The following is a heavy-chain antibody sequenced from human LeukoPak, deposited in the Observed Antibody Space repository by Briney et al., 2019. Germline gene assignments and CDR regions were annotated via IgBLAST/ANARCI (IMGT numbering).Heavy chain of an antibody. Sequence: ASVKVSCKASGYIVTGYYVHWVRQAPGQGLEWMGWINPNSGGTNSAQKFQGRVTMTRDTSIRTAFMELSSLRSDDTAVYYCARGGSSRDGGRNWFDPWGQGTLVTVSS. V-gene: IGHV1-2*02. CDR1: GYIVTGYY. CDR2: INPNSGGT. D-gene: IGHD6-13*01. CDR3: ARGGSSRDGGRNWFDP. J-gene: IGHJ5*02.